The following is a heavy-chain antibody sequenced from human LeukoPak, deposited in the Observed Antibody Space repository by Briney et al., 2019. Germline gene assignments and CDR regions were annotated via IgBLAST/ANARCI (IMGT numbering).Heavy chain of an antibody. J-gene: IGHJ4*02. D-gene: IGHD1-14*01. CDR3: ARGAGAKWARVPEPFDY. CDR2: INHSGST. Sequence: SETLSLTCAVYGGSVRGYYWSWIRQPPGKGLEWIGEINHSGSTNYNPSLKSRVTISVDTSKNQFSLKLSSVTAADTAVYYCARGAGAKWARVPEPFDYWGQGTLVTVSS. CDR1: GGSVRGYY. V-gene: IGHV4-34*01.